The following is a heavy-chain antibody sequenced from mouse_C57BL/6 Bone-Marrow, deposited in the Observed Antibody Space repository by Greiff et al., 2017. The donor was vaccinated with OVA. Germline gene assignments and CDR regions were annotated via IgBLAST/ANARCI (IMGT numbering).Heavy chain of an antibody. CDR3: ARDRDYYGSSYWYFDV. CDR1: GFTFSDYY. CDR2: INYDGSST. J-gene: IGHJ1*03. V-gene: IGHV5-16*01. Sequence: EVKLVESEGGLVQPGRSMKLSCTASGFTFSDYYMAWVRQVPEKGLEWVANINYDGSSTYYLDSLKSRFIISRDNAKNILYLQMSSLKSEDTATYYCARDRDYYGSSYWYFDVWGTGTTVTVSS. D-gene: IGHD1-1*01.